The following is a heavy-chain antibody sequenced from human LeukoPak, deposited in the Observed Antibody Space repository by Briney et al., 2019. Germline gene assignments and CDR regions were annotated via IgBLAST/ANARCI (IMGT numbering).Heavy chain of an antibody. CDR3: ARGKGLLPDY. Sequence: GGSLRLSCAASGFTFSSYAMHWVRQAPGRGVEWVAVISYDGNNKFYADSVKGRFTFSRDNAKNTLYLQMNSLRAEDTAVYYCARGKGLLPDYWGQGTLVTVSS. CDR1: GFTFSSYA. J-gene: IGHJ4*02. CDR2: ISYDGNNK. D-gene: IGHD2-21*02. V-gene: IGHV3-30*04.